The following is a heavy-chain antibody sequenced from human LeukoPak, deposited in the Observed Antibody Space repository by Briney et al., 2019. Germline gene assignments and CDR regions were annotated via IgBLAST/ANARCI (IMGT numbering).Heavy chain of an antibody. Sequence: SVKVSCKASGGTFSSYAISWVRQAPGQGLEWMGGIIPIFGTANYAQKFQGRVTIATDESTSTAYMELSSLRSEDTAVYYCAREDDILTGDYRLDYWGQGTLVTVSS. V-gene: IGHV1-69*05. CDR3: AREDDILTGDYRLDY. D-gene: IGHD3-9*01. J-gene: IGHJ4*02. CDR2: IIPIFGTA. CDR1: GGTFSSYA.